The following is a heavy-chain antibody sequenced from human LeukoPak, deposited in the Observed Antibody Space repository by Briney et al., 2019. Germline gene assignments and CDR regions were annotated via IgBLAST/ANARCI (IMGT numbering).Heavy chain of an antibody. V-gene: IGHV4-30-2*01. J-gene: IGHJ3*02. D-gene: IGHD3-9*01. CDR2: IYHSGST. Sequence: SETLSLTCAVSGGSISSGGYSWSWIRQPPGEGLEWIGYIYHSGSTYYNPSLKSRVTISVDRSKNQFSLKLSSVTAADTAVYYCARRPSTGYLLNAFDIWGQGTMVTVSS. CDR1: GGSISSGGYS. CDR3: ARRPSTGYLLNAFDI.